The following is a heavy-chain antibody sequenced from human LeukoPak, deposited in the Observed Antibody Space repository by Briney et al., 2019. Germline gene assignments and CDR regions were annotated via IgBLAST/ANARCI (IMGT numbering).Heavy chain of an antibody. D-gene: IGHD3-16*01. CDR1: GDSISTSSYY. J-gene: IGHJ5*02. CDR3: ARGGRSNWFDP. CDR2: IYYSGST. V-gene: IGHV4-39*01. Sequence: SETLSLTCSVSGDSISTSSYYWGWIRQPPGKGLEWIGTIYYSGSTYYNPSLTSRVTISVDTSKNQFSLKLSSVTAADTAVYYCARGGRSNWFDPWGQGTLVTVSS.